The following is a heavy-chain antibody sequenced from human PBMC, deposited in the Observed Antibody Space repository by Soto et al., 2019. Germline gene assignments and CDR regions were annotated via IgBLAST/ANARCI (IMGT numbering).Heavy chain of an antibody. CDR1: GFTFTSSA. J-gene: IGHJ3*02. V-gene: IGHV1-58*01. D-gene: IGHD3-22*01. CDR2: IVVGSGNT. Sequence: SVKVSCKASGFTFTSSAVQWVRQARGQRLEWIGWIVVGSGNTNYAQKFQERVTITRDMSTSTAYMELSSLRSEDTAVYYCARDGDFDYDSSGFGAFDIWGQGTMVTVSS. CDR3: ARDGDFDYDSSGFGAFDI.